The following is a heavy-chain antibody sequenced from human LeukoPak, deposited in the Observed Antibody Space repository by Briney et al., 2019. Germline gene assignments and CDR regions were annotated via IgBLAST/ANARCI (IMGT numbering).Heavy chain of an antibody. Sequence: PGGSLRLSCAASGYTFSSFWMTWVRQVPGKGLEWVANIKEDGSEKYYVDSVKGRFTISRDNAKKLLYLQMNSLRAEDTAIYYCSRIWYAPGGFDPWGQGTLVTVSS. CDR1: GYTFSSFW. V-gene: IGHV3-7*01. J-gene: IGHJ5*02. D-gene: IGHD6-13*01. CDR3: SRIWYAPGGFDP. CDR2: IKEDGSEK.